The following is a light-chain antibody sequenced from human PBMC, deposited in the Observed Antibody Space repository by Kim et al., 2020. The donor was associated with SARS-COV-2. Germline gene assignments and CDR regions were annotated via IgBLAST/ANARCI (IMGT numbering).Light chain of an antibody. V-gene: IGLV2-14*04. CDR1: SSDVGGYNY. J-gene: IGLJ3*02. Sequence: GQLTTISCTGTSSDVGGYNYVSWYQQHPGKAPKLMIYDVSKRPSGVSNRFSGSKSGNTASLTISGLQAEDEADYYCSSYTSSSSWVFGGGTQLTVL. CDR3: SSYTSSSSWV. CDR2: DVS.